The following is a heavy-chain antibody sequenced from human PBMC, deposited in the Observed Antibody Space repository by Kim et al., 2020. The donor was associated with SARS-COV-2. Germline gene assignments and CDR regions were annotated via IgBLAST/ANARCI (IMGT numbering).Heavy chain of an antibody. CDR3: AKPIGRSSPDY. CDR1: GFTFSSYG. D-gene: IGHD6-13*01. Sequence: GGSLRLSCAASGFTFSSYGMHWVRQAPGKGLEWVAVISYDGSNKYYADSVKGRFTISRDNSKNTLYLQMNSLRAEDTAVYYCAKPIGRSSPDYWGQGTLVTVSS. V-gene: IGHV3-30*18. J-gene: IGHJ4*02. CDR2: ISYDGSNK.